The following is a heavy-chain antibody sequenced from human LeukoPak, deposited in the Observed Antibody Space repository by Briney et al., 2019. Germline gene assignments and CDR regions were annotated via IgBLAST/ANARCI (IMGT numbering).Heavy chain of an antibody. V-gene: IGHV1-69*06. D-gene: IGHD6-6*01. J-gene: IGHJ6*03. Sequence: SVKVSCKASGYTFTSYGISWVRQAPGQGLEWMGGIIPIFGTANYAQKFQGRVTITADKSTSTAYMELSSLRSEDTAVYYCARGQLRSPNYYYYMDVWGKGTTVTVSS. CDR1: GYTFTSYG. CDR2: IIPIFGTA. CDR3: ARGQLRSPNYYYYMDV.